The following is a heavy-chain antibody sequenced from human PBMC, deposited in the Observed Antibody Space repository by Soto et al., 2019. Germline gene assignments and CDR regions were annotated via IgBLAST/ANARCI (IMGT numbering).Heavy chain of an antibody. V-gene: IGHV3-30*18. CDR2: ISYDGSNK. CDR1: GFTFSSYG. J-gene: IGHJ4*02. Sequence: QSGGSLRLSCAASGFTFSSYGMHWVRQAPGKGLEWVAVISYDGSNKYYADSVKGRFTISRDNSKNTLYLQMNSLRAEDTAVYYCAKPILKGYCSGGSCYSLDYWGQGTLVTVSS. D-gene: IGHD2-15*01. CDR3: AKPILKGYCSGGSCYSLDY.